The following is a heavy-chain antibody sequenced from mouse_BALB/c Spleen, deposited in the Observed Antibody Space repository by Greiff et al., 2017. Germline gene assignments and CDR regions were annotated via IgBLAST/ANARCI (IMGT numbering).Heavy chain of an antibody. D-gene: IGHD1-1*01. CDR3: ARGTTDFDY. Sequence: DVKLVESGGGLVQPGGSLKLSCAASGFTFSSYGMSWVRQTPDKRLELVATINSNGGSTYYPDSVKGRFTISRDNAKNTLYLQMSSLKSEDTAMYYCARGTTDFDYWGQGTTLTVSS. V-gene: IGHV5-6-3*01. J-gene: IGHJ2*01. CDR1: GFTFSSYG. CDR2: INSNGGST.